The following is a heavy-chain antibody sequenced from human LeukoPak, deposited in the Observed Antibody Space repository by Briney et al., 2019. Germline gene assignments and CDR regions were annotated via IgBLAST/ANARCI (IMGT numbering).Heavy chain of an antibody. CDR3: ARHQSTVVTPIGS. D-gene: IGHD4-23*01. V-gene: IGHV4-34*01. Sequence: SETLSLTCAVYGGSFSGYYWSWIRQPPGRGLEWIGEINHSGSTNYNPSLKSRVTISVDTSKNQFSLKLSSVTAADTAVYYCARHQSTVVTPIGSWGQGTLVTVSS. CDR1: GGSFSGYY. CDR2: INHSGST. J-gene: IGHJ5*02.